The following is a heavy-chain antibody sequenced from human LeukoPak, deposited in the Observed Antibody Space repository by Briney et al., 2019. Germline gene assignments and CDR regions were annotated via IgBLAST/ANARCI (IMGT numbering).Heavy chain of an antibody. V-gene: IGHV1-69*05. CDR3: AGETLAPSGVKYFHH. CDR1: GGTLSRYG. D-gene: IGHD3-16*02. CDR2: IIPTFGST. J-gene: IGHJ1*01. Sequence: SVKVSCKASGGTLSRYGINWVRQAPGQGLGWMGRIIPTFGSTNYAQNFQGRVTITTDESTTTAYMEVTSLTSEDTAVYYCAGETLAPSGVKYFHHWGQGTLVTVSS.